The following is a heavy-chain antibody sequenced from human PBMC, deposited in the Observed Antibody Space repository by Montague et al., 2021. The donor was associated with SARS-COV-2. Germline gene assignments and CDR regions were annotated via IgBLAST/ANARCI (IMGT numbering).Heavy chain of an antibody. CDR2: IYYTGST. CDR3: ASRYDSSGYYVF. D-gene: IGHD3-22*01. J-gene: IGHJ4*02. Sequence: SETLSLTCTVSGDSISSYYWSWIRQPPGKGLEWIGYIYYTGSTNYNPSLRSRVTISVDTSKKQFSLKLNSVTAADTAVYYCASRYDSSGYYVFWGQGTLVTVSS. CDR1: GDSISSYY. V-gene: IGHV4-59*01.